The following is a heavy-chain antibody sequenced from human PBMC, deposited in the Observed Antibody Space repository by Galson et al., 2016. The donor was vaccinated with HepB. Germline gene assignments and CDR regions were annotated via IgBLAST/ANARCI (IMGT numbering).Heavy chain of an antibody. Sequence: SLRLSCAASGFTFSSYAMHWVRQAPGKGLEWVAAISDDERNKYYGDAAKGRFAISRDQSKNTVFLQMNSLRAEDTAVYYCARDLHASWSSDYWGQGTLVTVSS. CDR1: GFTFSSYA. D-gene: IGHD6-13*01. V-gene: IGHV3-30*03. J-gene: IGHJ4*02. CDR3: ARDLHASWSSDY. CDR2: ISDDERNK.